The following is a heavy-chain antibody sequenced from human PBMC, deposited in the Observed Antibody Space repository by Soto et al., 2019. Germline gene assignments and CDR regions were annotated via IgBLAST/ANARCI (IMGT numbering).Heavy chain of an antibody. CDR1: GYTFTGYY. CDR2: INPNSGGT. CDR3: ARKGITIFGVARAGMDV. D-gene: IGHD3-3*01. Sequence: ASVKVSCKASGYTFTGYYMHWVRQAPGQGLEWMGWINPNSGGTNYAQKFQGWVTMTRDTSISAAYMELSRLRSDDTAVYYCARKGITIFGVARAGMDVSGQGTMVTVSS. J-gene: IGHJ6*02. V-gene: IGHV1-2*04.